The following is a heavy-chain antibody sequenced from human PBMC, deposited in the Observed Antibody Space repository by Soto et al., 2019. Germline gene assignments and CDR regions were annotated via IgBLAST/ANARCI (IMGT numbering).Heavy chain of an antibody. Sequence: QVQLVESGGGVVQPGRSVRLSCAASAFTFSSYAKHWVRQTPGKGLEWVTIISYDGSDKYYADSVKGRFTISRDNSKNTLYLQMNSLRDEDTAVYYCARETEHLDYWGQGTLVTVSS. V-gene: IGHV3-30-3*01. CDR3: ARETEHLDY. J-gene: IGHJ4*02. CDR1: AFTFSSYA. D-gene: IGHD1-1*01. CDR2: ISYDGSDK.